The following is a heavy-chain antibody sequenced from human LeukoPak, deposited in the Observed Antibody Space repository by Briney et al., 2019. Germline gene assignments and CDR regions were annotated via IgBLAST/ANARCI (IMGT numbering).Heavy chain of an antibody. J-gene: IGHJ6*03. CDR3: ARDYVDTYYFFMDV. V-gene: IGHV3-48*03. D-gene: IGHD5-18*01. CDR1: GFAFSKYA. CDR2: LIAAGTTT. Sequence: PGGSLRLSCSASGFAFSKYAMSWVRQVPGQGLEWVSSLIAAGTTTYYADSVKGRFTISRDNAKNSLYLQMHSLRAEDTATYYCARDYVDTYYFFMDVWGKGTTVTISS.